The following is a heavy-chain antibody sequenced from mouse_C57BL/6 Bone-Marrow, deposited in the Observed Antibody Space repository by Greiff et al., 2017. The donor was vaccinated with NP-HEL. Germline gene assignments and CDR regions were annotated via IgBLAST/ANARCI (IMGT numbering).Heavy chain of an antibody. CDR1: GYTFTSYW. J-gene: IGHJ2*01. CDR2: IDPSDSYT. Sequence: QVQLQQPGAELVRPGTSVKLSCKASGYTFTSYWMHWVKQRPGQGLEWIGVIDPSDSYTNYNQKFKGKATLTVDTSSSTAYMQLSVLTSEDSAVYYCSSPWYFDYWGQGTTLTVSS. CDR3: SSPWYFDY. V-gene: IGHV1-59*01.